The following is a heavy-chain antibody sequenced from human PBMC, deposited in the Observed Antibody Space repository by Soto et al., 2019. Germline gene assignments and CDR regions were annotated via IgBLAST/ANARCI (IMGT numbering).Heavy chain of an antibody. CDR2: ISSTTNYI. V-gene: IGHV3-21*06. CDR3: ARESEDLSSNLDC. Sequence: GGSLRLSCAASGFTFTRYSMNWVRQAPGKGLEWVASISSTTNYIYYGESLKGRLTISRDNAKNSMYLQMNTLRAEDTAVYYCARESEDLSSNLDCWDQGTLGTVSS. J-gene: IGHJ4*02. CDR1: GFTFTRYS.